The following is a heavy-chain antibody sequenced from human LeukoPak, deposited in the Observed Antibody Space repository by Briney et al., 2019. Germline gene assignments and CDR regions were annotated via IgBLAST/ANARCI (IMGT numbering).Heavy chain of an antibody. Sequence: ASVKVSCKASGGTFSSYAISWVRQAPGQGLEWMGGIIPIFGTANYAQKFQGRVTITADESTSTAYMELSSLRSEDTAVYYCATTKGFYDSSGYYHDAFDIWGQGTMVTVSS. V-gene: IGHV1-69*13. CDR2: IIPIFGTA. CDR1: GGTFSSYA. D-gene: IGHD3-22*01. J-gene: IGHJ3*02. CDR3: ATTKGFYDSSGYYHDAFDI.